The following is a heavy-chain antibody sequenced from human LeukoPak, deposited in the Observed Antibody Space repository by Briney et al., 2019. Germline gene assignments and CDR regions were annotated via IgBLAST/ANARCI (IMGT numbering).Heavy chain of an antibody. Sequence: ASVKVSCKASGYTFTSYYMHWVRQAPGQGLEWMGIINPSGGSTSYAQKFQGRVTMTRDMSTSTVYMELSSLRSEDTAVYYCARGGTYYDYVWGSFSTSKYMDVWGKGTTVTISS. D-gene: IGHD3-16*01. V-gene: IGHV1-46*01. J-gene: IGHJ6*03. CDR1: GYTFTSYY. CDR2: INPSGGST. CDR3: ARGGTYYDYVWGSFSTSKYMDV.